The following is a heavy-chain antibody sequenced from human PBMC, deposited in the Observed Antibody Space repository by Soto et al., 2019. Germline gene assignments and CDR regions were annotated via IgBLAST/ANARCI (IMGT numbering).Heavy chain of an antibody. V-gene: IGHV1-18*01. CDR1: GYTFTSYG. D-gene: IGHD3-16*02. Sequence: GASMKVSCKASGYTFTSYGISWVRQAPGKGLEWMGWISAYNGNTNYAQKLQGRVTMTTDTSTSTAYMELRSLRSDDTAVYYCARESRGSYRRDHRNWFDPWGQGTLVTVSS. J-gene: IGHJ5*02. CDR2: ISAYNGNT. CDR3: ARESRGSYRRDHRNWFDP.